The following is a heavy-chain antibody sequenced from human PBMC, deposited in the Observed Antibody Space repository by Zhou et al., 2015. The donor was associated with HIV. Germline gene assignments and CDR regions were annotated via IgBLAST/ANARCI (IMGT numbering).Heavy chain of an antibody. V-gene: IGHV1-8*01. J-gene: IGHJ5*02. CDR2: MNPNSGNT. Sequence: QVQLVQSGAEVKKPGASVKVSCKASGYTFTSYDINWVRQATGQGLEWMGWMNPNSGNTGYAQKFQGRVTMTRNTSISTAYMELSSLRSEDTAVYYCARGRVGLRIFGVVISGWFDPWGQGTLVTVSS. CDR3: ARGRVGLRIFGVVISGWFDP. D-gene: IGHD3-3*01. CDR1: GYTFTSYD.